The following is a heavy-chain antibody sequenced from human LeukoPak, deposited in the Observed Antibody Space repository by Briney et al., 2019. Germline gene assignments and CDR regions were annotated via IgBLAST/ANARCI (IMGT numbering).Heavy chain of an antibody. V-gene: IGHV5-51*01. J-gene: IGHJ4*02. D-gene: IGHD3-22*01. CDR1: GYTFTTYW. CDR3: ARFYPLGGSGYHVYFDY. Sequence: GESLKISCKGSGYTFTTYWIGWVRQMPGKGLEWMGIIYPGDSDTRYSPSFQCQVTISADKSIGTAYLQWSSLKASDTAMYYCARFYPLGGSGYHVYFDYWGQGTLVTVSS. CDR2: IYPGDSDT.